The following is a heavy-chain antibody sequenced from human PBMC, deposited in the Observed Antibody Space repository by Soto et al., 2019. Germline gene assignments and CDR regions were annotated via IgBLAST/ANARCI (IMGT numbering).Heavy chain of an antibody. J-gene: IGHJ4*02. CDR3: AREISSSWYPLDY. Sequence: SVKVSCKASGGAFSDYAFSWVRQAPGQGLEWLGGIMPIFRAPDYAQKFQGRVTITADEFTSTAYMEMNSLRSDDTAVYYCAREISSSWYPLDYWGQGTPVTVSS. D-gene: IGHD6-13*01. CDR1: GGAFSDYA. CDR2: IMPIFRAP. V-gene: IGHV1-69*13.